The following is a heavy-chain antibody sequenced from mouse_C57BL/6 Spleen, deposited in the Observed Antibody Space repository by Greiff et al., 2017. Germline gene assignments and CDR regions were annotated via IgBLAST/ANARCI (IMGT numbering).Heavy chain of an antibody. J-gene: IGHJ4*01. CDR2: IYPGSGST. V-gene: IGHV1-55*01. CDR1: GYTFTSYW. Sequence: VQLQQPGAELVKPGASVKLSCKASGYTFTSYWIPWVKQRPGQGLEWIGDIYPGSGSTNYNEKFKSKATLTVDTSSSTAYMQLSSLTSEDTAVYYGASELRLRNYYAMDYWGQGTSVTVSS. CDR3: ASELRLRNYYAMDY. D-gene: IGHD3-2*02.